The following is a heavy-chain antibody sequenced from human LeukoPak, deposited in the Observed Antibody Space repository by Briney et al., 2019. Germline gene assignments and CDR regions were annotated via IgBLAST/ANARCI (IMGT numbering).Heavy chain of an antibody. CDR2: ISSSSSYI. J-gene: IGHJ4*02. D-gene: IGHD6-13*01. V-gene: IGHV3-21*01. CDR3: AKSEGPRSSSSPYFDY. CDR1: GFTFSSYS. Sequence: GGSLRLSCAASGFTFSSYSMNWVRQAPGKGLEWVSSISSSSSYIYYADSVKGRFTISRDNSKNTLYLQMNSLRAEDTAVYYCAKSEGPRSSSSPYFDYWGQGTLVTVSS.